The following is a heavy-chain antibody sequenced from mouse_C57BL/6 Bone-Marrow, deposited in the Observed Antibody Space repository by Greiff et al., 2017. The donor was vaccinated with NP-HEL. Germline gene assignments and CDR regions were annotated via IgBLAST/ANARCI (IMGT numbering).Heavy chain of an antibody. D-gene: IGHD1-1*01. Sequence: QVQLQQSGAELVRPGASVTLSCKASGYTFTDYEMHWVKQTPVHGLEWIGAIDPETGGTAYNQKFKGKAILTADKSSSTAYMELRSLTSEDSAVYYWTRWDTTEWGFAYWGQGTLVTVSA. V-gene: IGHV1-15*01. CDR3: TRWDTTEWGFAY. J-gene: IGHJ3*01. CDR2: IDPETGGT. CDR1: GYTFTDYE.